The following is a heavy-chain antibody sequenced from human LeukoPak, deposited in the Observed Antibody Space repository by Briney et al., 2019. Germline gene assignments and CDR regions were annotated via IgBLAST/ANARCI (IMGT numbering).Heavy chain of an antibody. V-gene: IGHV4-59*01. Sequence: SSETLSLTCTVSGGSISSYYWSWIRQPPGKGLEWIGYIYYSGSTNYNPSPKSRVTISVDTSKNQFSLKLSSVTAADTAVYYCARVPVYDYYGMDVWGQGTTVTVSS. D-gene: IGHD2/OR15-2a*01. J-gene: IGHJ6*02. CDR2: IYYSGST. CDR1: GGSISSYY. CDR3: ARVPVYDYYGMDV.